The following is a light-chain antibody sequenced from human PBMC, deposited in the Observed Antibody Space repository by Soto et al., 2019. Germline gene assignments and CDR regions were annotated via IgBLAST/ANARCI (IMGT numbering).Light chain of an antibody. V-gene: IGKV1-5*01. CDR2: DVS. J-gene: IGKJ2*01. Sequence: DIQMTQSPSTLAASVGDTVTMTCRSSSKWLAWYQMKPGKAPKLLIYDVSNLERGVPPRFSGSTSGAESTLTITGLQPDDLGTYYCQHTTDFTFGQGTKVEIK. CDR1: SSSKW. CDR3: QHTTDFT.